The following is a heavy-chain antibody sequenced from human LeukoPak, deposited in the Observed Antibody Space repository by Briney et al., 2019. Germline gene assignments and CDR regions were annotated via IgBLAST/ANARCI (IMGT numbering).Heavy chain of an antibody. Sequence: GGSLRLSCAASGFTFSSYEMNWVRQAPGKGLEWVSYISSSGSIKWDADSVKGRFTISRDNSKNTLYLQMNSLRAEDTAVYYCANLHDYWGQGTLVTVSS. CDR1: GFTFSSYE. V-gene: IGHV3-48*03. CDR3: ANLHDY. CDR2: ISSSGSIK. J-gene: IGHJ4*02.